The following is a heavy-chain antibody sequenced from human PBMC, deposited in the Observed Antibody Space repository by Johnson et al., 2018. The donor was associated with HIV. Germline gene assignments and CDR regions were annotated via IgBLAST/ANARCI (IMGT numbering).Heavy chain of an antibody. CDR3: ARACRDGYTCDVFDI. CDR2: IYSGDTT. D-gene: IGHD5-24*01. V-gene: IGHV3-66*01. CDR1: GFTFSSNY. Sequence: QVVESGGGVVQPGRSLRLSCAASGFTFSSNYMSWVRQAPGKGLEWVSVIYSGDTTYYADSVNGRFTISRDNSKNTLYLQMNSLRAEDTAVYYCARACRDGYTCDVFDIWGQGTLVTVSS. J-gene: IGHJ3*02.